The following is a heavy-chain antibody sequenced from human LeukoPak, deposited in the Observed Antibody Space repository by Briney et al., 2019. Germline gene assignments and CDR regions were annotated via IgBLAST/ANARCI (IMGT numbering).Heavy chain of an antibody. CDR2: ISSNGGST. CDR1: GFTFSSYA. J-gene: IGHJ4*02. CDR3: VKGHVDTATEPDY. V-gene: IGHV3-64D*06. D-gene: IGHD5-18*01. Sequence: GGSLRLSCSASGFTFSSYAMHWVRQAPGKGLEYVSAISSNGGSTYYADSVKGRFTISRDNSKNTLYLQMSSLRAEDTAVYYCVKGHVDTATEPDYWGQGTLVTVSS.